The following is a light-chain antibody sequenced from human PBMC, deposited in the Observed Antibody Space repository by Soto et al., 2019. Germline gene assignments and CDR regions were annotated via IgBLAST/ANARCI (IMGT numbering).Light chain of an antibody. Sequence: SYELTQPPSVSVAPGQTARITCGGNNIGSKSVHWYQQKPGQAPVLVVYDDSDRPSGIPEQFSGSNSGNTATLTISRVEAGDEADDYCQVWDSSSDHPGVFGGGTKLTVL. J-gene: IGLJ2*01. CDR3: QVWDSSSDHPGV. CDR1: NIGSKS. V-gene: IGLV3-21*02. CDR2: DDS.